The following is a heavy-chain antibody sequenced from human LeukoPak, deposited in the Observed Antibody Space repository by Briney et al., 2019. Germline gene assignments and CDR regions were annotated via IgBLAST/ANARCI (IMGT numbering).Heavy chain of an antibody. J-gene: IGHJ4*02. D-gene: IGHD3-9*01. CDR2: ISSSSSYI. V-gene: IGHV3-21*01. CDR1: GFTFSSCA. CDR3: ARGYDILTGLDY. Sequence: GGSLRLSCAASGFTFSSCAMNWVRQAPGKGLEWVSSISSSSSYIYYADSVKGRFTISRDNAKNSLYLQMNSLRAEDTAVYYCARGYDILTGLDYWGQGTLVTVSS.